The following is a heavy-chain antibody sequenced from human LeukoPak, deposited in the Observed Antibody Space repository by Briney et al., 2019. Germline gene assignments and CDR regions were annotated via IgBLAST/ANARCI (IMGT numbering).Heavy chain of an antibody. CDR2: ISYDGSNK. Sequence: PGGSLRLSCTVSGFTVSSNSMSWVRQAPGKGLEWVAVISYDGSNKYYADSVKGRFTISRDNSKNTLYLQMNSMRAEDTAVYYCAKYGCTNGVCWAGFHYMDVWGKGTTVTVSS. V-gene: IGHV3-30*18. D-gene: IGHD2-8*01. CDR1: GFTVSSNS. CDR3: AKYGCTNGVCWAGFHYMDV. J-gene: IGHJ6*03.